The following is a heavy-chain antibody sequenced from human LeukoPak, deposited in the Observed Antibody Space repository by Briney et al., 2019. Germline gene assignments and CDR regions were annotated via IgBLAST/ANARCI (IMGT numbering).Heavy chain of an antibody. J-gene: IGHJ4*02. CDR1: GFTFSSYK. D-gene: IGHD6-6*01. Sequence: GGSLRLSCAASGFTFSSYKMNWVRQAPGKGLEWVSYISPSSSTIYYADSVRGRFTISRDNAKNSLYLQMNSLRGEDTAVHYCAREYSSSWDFWGQGTLVTVSS. CDR3: AREYSSSWDF. CDR2: ISPSSSTI. V-gene: IGHV3-48*01.